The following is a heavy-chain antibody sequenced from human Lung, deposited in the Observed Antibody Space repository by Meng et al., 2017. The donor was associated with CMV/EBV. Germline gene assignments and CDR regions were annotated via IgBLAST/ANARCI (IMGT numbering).Heavy chain of an antibody. Sequence: GESLKISCAASGFSFSTYSMNWVRQTPGKGLEWVSSITSSSSYIFYADSVNGRFIISRDNAKNSLYLQMNSLTAEDTGVYYCARDGGSGWSWGQGTLVTVSS. CDR1: GFSFSTYS. CDR2: ITSSSSYI. CDR3: ARDGGSGWS. D-gene: IGHD6-19*01. J-gene: IGHJ5*02. V-gene: IGHV3-21*03.